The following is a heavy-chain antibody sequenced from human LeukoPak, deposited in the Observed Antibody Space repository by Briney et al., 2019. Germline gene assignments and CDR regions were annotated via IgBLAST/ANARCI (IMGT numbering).Heavy chain of an antibody. D-gene: IGHD6-19*01. CDR1: GVTFSSYA. V-gene: IGHV3-30*04. J-gene: IGHJ4*02. Sequence: GGSLRLSCAASGVTFSSYAMHWVRQAPGKGLEWVAVISYDGSNKYYADSVKGRFTISSDNSKNTLYLQMNSLRAEDTAVYCCARFKGSGWDYWGQGTLVTVSS. CDR2: ISYDGSNK. CDR3: ARFKGSGWDY.